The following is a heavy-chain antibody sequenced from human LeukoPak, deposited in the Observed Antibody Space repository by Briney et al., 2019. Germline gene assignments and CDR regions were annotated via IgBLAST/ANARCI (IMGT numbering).Heavy chain of an antibody. CDR1: GYTFTGYY. CDR2: INPSGGST. Sequence: ASVKVSCKATGYTFTGYYMHWVRQAPGQGLEWMGIINPSGGSTSYAQKFQGRVTMTRDMSTSTVYMELSSLRSEDTAVYYCARATYYYDSRGPGGYWGQGTLVTVSS. J-gene: IGHJ4*02. CDR3: ARATYYYDSRGPGGY. D-gene: IGHD3-22*01. V-gene: IGHV1-46*01.